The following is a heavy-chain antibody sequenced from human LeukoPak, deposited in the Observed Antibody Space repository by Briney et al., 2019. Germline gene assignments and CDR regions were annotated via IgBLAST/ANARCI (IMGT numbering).Heavy chain of an antibody. CDR2: ISGSSSNV. Sequence: GGSLRLSCAASGFTFSSYEMNWVRQAPGKGLEWISAISGSSSNVYYAASVRGGFTISRDNAENSLYLQLNTMRAEDTAVYYCARGFRDTAMFLDYWGQGTLVTVSS. V-gene: IGHV3-48*03. CDR3: ARGFRDTAMFLDY. CDR1: GFTFSSYE. D-gene: IGHD5-18*01. J-gene: IGHJ4*02.